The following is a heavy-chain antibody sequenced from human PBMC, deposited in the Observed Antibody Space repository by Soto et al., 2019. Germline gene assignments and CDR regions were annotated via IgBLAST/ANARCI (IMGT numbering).Heavy chain of an antibody. CDR2: ISSSSSTI. CDR1: GFTFSSYS. D-gene: IGHD3-10*01. Sequence: EVQLVESGGGLVQPGGSLRLSCAASGFTFSSYSMNWVRQAPGKGLEWGSYISSSSSTIYYADSVKGRFTISRDNAKNSLYLQMTSLRAVDTAVYYCATGREGSYYPYNFDYWGQGTLITVSS. V-gene: IGHV3-48*01. J-gene: IGHJ4*02. CDR3: ATGREGSYYPYNFDY.